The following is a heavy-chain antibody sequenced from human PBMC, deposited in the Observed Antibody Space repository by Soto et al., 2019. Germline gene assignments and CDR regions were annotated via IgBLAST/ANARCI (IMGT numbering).Heavy chain of an antibody. CDR1: GFTFSSYG. V-gene: IGHV3-30*18. Sequence: GGSLRLSCAASGFTFSSYGMHWVRQAPGKGLEWVAVISYDGSNKYYADSVKGRFTISRDNSKNTLYLQMNSLRAEDTAVYYCAKDSVNTDYGDYGVNDYWGQGTLVTVSS. D-gene: IGHD4-17*01. J-gene: IGHJ4*02. CDR2: ISYDGSNK. CDR3: AKDSVNTDYGDYGVNDY.